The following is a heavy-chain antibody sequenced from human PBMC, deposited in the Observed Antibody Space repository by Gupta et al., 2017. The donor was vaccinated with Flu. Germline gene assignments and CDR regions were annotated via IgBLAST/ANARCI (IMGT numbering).Heavy chain of an antibody. J-gene: IGHJ2*01. CDR2: IRSIAYGGTT. D-gene: IGHD2-21*02. CDR3: TTTRSGGDCHPDL. CDR1: GFTFGDYA. V-gene: IGHV3-49*04. Sequence: EVQLVESGGDLVQPGRSLRLSCTASGFTFGDYAMTWVRQAPGKGLEWVGFIRSIAYGGTTEYAASVKGRFTISRDDSKSIVYLQMNSLKTEDTAVYYCTTTRSGGDCHPDLWGRGTLITVSS.